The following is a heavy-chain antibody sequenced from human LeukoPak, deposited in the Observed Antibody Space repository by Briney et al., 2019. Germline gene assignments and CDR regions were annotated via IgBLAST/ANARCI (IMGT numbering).Heavy chain of an antibody. V-gene: IGHV3-9*01. D-gene: IGHD3-10*01. CDR3: AKSYQPPMVRGVIITSPFDY. Sequence: PGGSLRLSCAASGFTFDDYAIHWVRQAPGKGLEWVSGISWNSGSIGYADSVKGRFTISRDNAKNSLYLQMNSLRAEDTALYYCAKSYQPPMVRGVIITSPFDYWGQGTLVTVSS. CDR1: GFTFDDYA. CDR2: ISWNSGSI. J-gene: IGHJ4*02.